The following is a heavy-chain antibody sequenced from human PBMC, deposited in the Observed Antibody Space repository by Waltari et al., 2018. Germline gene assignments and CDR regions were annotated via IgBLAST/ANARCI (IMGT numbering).Heavy chain of an antibody. CDR1: GFTFIRYL. J-gene: IGHJ4*02. V-gene: IGHV3-74*01. Sequence: EVQLDESGGGLVQPGGSLRLSCSASGFTFIRYLMNWVRQAPGKGLVWVARINSDGSSTTYADSVKGRFTISRDNAKNTVYLQMNSLRVEDTAVYYCTRALWLGELYDYWGQGTLVTVSS. CDR2: INSDGSST. D-gene: IGHD3-10*01. CDR3: TRALWLGELYDY.